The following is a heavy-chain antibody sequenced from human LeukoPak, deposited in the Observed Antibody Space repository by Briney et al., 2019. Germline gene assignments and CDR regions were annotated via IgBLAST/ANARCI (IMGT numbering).Heavy chain of an antibody. CDR3: ARRITRRGAEGLGY. J-gene: IGHJ4*02. Sequence: VASVKVSCKASGYTFTGYHMHWVRQAPGQGLEWMGWINPNSGGTNYAQKFQGRVTMTRNTSISTAYMELSSLRSEDTAVYYCARRITRRGAEGLGYWGQGTLVTVSS. CDR2: INPNSGGT. V-gene: IGHV1-2*02. D-gene: IGHD3-10*01. CDR1: GYTFTGYH.